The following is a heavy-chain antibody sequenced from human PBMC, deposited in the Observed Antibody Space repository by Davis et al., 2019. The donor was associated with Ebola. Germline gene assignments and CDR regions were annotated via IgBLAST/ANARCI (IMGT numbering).Heavy chain of an antibody. CDR1: GYTFTSYG. D-gene: IGHD6-13*01. J-gene: IGHJ3*02. Sequence: ASVKVSCKASGYTFTSYGISWVRQAPGQGLEWMGWISAYNGNTNYAQKLQGRVTMTTDTSTSTAYMELRSLRSDDTAVYYCAREDRRSSSWYREILAFDIWGQGTMVTVSS. CDR2: ISAYNGNT. V-gene: IGHV1-18*04. CDR3: AREDRRSSSWYREILAFDI.